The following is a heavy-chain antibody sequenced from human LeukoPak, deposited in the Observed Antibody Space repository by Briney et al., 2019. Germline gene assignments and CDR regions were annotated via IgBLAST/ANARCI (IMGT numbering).Heavy chain of an antibody. CDR2: INPNNGGT. D-gene: IGHD4-11*01. Sequence: GASVKVSCKASGYTFTDYYIHWVRQAPGQGLEWMGWINPNNGGTYFAQKFKGRVTMTRDTSVSTAYVEVSRLRSDDTAVYYCARAPKCTVTICYYFMDVWGKGTTVTISS. J-gene: IGHJ6*03. CDR3: ARAPKCTVTICYYFMDV. CDR1: GYTFTDYY. V-gene: IGHV1-2*02.